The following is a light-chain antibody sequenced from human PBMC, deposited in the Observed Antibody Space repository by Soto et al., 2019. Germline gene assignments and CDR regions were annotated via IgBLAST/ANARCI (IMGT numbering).Light chain of an antibody. V-gene: IGKV3-11*01. J-gene: IGKJ4*01. Sequence: ETVLTQSPATLSLSPGERATLSCRASQSVTTYLAWYQQKPGQAPRLLIYDASNRATGVPARFSGSGSGTDFTLTISSLEPDDFAVYYCQQRSSWLFGGGTKVEI. CDR2: DAS. CDR3: QQRSSWL. CDR1: QSVTTY.